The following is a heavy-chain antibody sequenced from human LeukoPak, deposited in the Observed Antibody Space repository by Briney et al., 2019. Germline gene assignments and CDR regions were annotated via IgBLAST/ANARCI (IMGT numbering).Heavy chain of an antibody. J-gene: IGHJ4*02. CDR2: IKEDGSET. V-gene: IGHV3-7*01. CDR1: TFTFSIYW. CDR3: ARSPVEMATLTDY. D-gene: IGHD5-24*01. Sequence: GGSLRLSCEASTFTFSIYWMSWVRQAPGKGLEWVANIKEDGSETYYLDSVKGRFTISRDNAKNSLYLQMNSLRDEDTAVYYCARSPVEMATLTDYWGQGTLVTVSS.